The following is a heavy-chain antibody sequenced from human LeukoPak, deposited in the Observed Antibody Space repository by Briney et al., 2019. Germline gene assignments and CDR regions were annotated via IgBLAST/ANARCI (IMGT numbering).Heavy chain of an antibody. V-gene: IGHV4-34*08. CDR2: INHSGST. Sequence: GSLRLSCAASGFTFSTFAMIWVRQPPGKGLEWIGEINHSGSTNYNPSLKSRVTISVDTSKNQFSLKLSSVTAEDTAVYYCATPPGGSQWLLGGRKNWFDPWGQGTLVTVSS. J-gene: IGHJ5*02. D-gene: IGHD6-19*01. CDR3: ATPPGGSQWLLGGRKNWFDP. CDR1: GFTFSTFA.